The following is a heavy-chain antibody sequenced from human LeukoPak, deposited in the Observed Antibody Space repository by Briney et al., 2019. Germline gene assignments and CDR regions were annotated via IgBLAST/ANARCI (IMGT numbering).Heavy chain of an antibody. CDR3: TREEYSSFWSTAGAFDI. V-gene: IGHV3-30*03. CDR1: GFTFSSYN. D-gene: IGHD6-19*01. CDR2: ISKDGGFK. J-gene: IGHJ3*02. Sequence: PGGSLRLSCAASGFTFSSYNLHWVRLAPGKGLEWVAVISKDGGFKYYADSVKGRFTISRDNSKNTFYLQMNSLIIEDTAVYYCTREEYSSFWSTAGAFDIWGQGTMVTVSS.